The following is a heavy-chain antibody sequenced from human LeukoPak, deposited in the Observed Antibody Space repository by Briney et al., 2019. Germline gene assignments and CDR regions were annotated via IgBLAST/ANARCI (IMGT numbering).Heavy chain of an antibody. CDR2: ISYDGSNK. CDR1: GFTFSSYA. Sequence: GRSLRLSCAASGFTFSSYAMHWVRQAPGKGLEWVAVISYDGSNKYYADSVKGRFTISRDNSKNSLYLQMNSLRAEDTAVYYCARDQASSSISSDYYYGMDVWGQGTTVTVSS. J-gene: IGHJ6*02. V-gene: IGHV3-30*04. D-gene: IGHD2-2*01. CDR3: ARDQASSSISSDYYYGMDV.